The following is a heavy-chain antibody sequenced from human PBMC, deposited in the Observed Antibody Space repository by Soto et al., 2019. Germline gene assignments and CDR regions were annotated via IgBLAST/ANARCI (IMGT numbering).Heavy chain of an antibody. CDR1: GGSISRNNNY. J-gene: IGHJ3*01. D-gene: IGHD3-9*01. Sequence: SETLCLTCSVSGGSISRNNNYWGWIRQPPGKGLEWIGSLYYSDYTDSNPSLKSRVTISVDTSKNQFSLKLSSVTAADTAVYYCARLYPYYDILTGSQIYGFDFWGQGTMVTVSS. CDR2: LYYSDYT. V-gene: IGHV4-39*07. CDR3: ARLYPYYDILTGSQIYGFDF.